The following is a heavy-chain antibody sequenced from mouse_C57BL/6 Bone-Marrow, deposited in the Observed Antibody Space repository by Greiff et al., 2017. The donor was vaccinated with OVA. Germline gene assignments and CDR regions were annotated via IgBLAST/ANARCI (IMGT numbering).Heavy chain of an antibody. D-gene: IGHD2-3*01. CDR2: IWTGGGT. Sequence: VQVVESGPGLVAPSQSLSITCTVSGFSLTSYAISWVRQPPGKGLEWLGVIWTGGGTNYNSALKSRLSISKDNSKSQVFLKMNSLQTDDTARYYCARNKGDDGYFLYAMDYWGQGTSVTVSS. CDR1: GFSLTSYA. V-gene: IGHV2-9-1*01. J-gene: IGHJ4*01. CDR3: ARNKGDDGYFLYAMDY.